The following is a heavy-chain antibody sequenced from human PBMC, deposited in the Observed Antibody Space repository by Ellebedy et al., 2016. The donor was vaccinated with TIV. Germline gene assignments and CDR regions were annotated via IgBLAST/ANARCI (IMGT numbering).Heavy chain of an antibody. CDR2: ITNNGDAT. CDR3: VHGYFFDH. CDR1: GFTFSDYA. Sequence: PGGSLRLSCSGSGFTFSDYAMNWVRQAPGRGLEYVSTITNNGDATYYADSVKGRFIISRDNSKNTLYLQMSSLRPEDTAVYYCVHGYFFDHWGQGTLVTVSS. V-gene: IGHV3-64D*06. J-gene: IGHJ4*02.